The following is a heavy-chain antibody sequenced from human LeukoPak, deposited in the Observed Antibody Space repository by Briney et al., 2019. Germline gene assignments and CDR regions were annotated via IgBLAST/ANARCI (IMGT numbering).Heavy chain of an antibody. D-gene: IGHD1-1*01. V-gene: IGHV5-51*01. CDR1: GYRFAGYW. J-gene: IGHJ5*02. CDR2: IYPGDSDT. Sequence: GESLKISCKGSGYRFAGYWIGWVRQMPGKGLEWMGIIYPGDSDTRYSPSFQGQVTISVDKSISTAYLQWSSLKASDTAMYYCARHAETGLWFDPWGQGTLVTVSS. CDR3: ARHAETGLWFDP.